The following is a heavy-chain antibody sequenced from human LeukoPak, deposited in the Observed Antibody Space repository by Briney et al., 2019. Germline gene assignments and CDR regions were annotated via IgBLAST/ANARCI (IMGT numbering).Heavy chain of an antibody. D-gene: IGHD4-17*01. Sequence: PSETLSLTCTVSGGSISSSSYYWGWIRQPPGKGLEWIGSIYYSGSTYYNPSLKSRVTMSVDTSKNQFSLKLSSVTAADTAVYYCARLYYGDYWYFDLWGRGTLVTVSS. CDR3: ARLYYGDYWYFDL. V-gene: IGHV4-39*01. J-gene: IGHJ2*01. CDR2: IYYSGST. CDR1: GGSISSSSYY.